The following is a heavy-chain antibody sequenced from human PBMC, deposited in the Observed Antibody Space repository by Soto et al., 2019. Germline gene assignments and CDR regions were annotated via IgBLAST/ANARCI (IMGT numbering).Heavy chain of an antibody. V-gene: IGHV3-30-3*01. CDR1: GFTFSAYA. CDR3: AREWQLAYYSDS. J-gene: IGHJ4*02. Sequence: QVQLVESGGGVVQPGKSVRLSCAASGFTFSAYAMQWVRQAPGRGLEWVALISYDGGSHFYGDFVKGRFTVSRDNSKNTLYLEMYDLTAADTAVYYCAREWQLAYYSDSWGQGALVTVSS. D-gene: IGHD1-1*01. CDR2: ISYDGGSH.